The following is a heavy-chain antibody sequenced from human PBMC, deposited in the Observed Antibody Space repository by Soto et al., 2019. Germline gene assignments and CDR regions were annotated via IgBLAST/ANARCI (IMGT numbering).Heavy chain of an antibody. D-gene: IGHD1-1*01. CDR2: ISGSGGST. Sequence: GGSLRLSCAASGFTFSSYAMSWVRQAPGKGLEWVSAISGSGGSTYYADSGKGGFTISRDNSKNTLYLQMNSLSAEDTAVYYCAKDQGYNPGDAFDIWGQGTMVTVSS. J-gene: IGHJ3*02. CDR1: GFTFSSYA. CDR3: AKDQGYNPGDAFDI. V-gene: IGHV3-23*01.